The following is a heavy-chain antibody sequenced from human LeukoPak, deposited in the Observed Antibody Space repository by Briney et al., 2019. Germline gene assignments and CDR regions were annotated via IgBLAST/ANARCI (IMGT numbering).Heavy chain of an antibody. CDR1: GGSISSYY. J-gene: IGHJ3*02. CDR2: IYYSGST. D-gene: IGHD2-2*01. CDR3: ARVEYQLRKAFDI. V-gene: IGHV4-59*12. Sequence: SETLSLTCTVSGGSISSYYWSWIRQPPGKGLEWIGYIYYSGSTNYNPSLKSRVTISVDTSKNQFSLKLSSVTAADTAVYYCARVEYQLRKAFDIWGQGTMVTVSS.